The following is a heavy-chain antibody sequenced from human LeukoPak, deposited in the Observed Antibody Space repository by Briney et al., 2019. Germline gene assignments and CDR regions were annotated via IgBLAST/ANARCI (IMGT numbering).Heavy chain of an antibody. Sequence: GGSLRLSCAASGFTFDDYAMHWVRQAPGKGLEWVSLISGDGGSTYYADSVKGRFTISRDNSKNSLYLQMNSLRTEDTALYYCAKDGAVLRYFDRFANYYYYGMDVWGQGTTVTVSS. D-gene: IGHD3-9*01. CDR3: AKDGAVLRYFDRFANYYYYGMDV. CDR2: ISGDGGST. V-gene: IGHV3-43*02. J-gene: IGHJ6*02. CDR1: GFTFDDYA.